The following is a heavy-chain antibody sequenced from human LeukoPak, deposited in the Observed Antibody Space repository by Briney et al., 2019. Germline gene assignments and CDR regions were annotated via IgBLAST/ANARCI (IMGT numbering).Heavy chain of an antibody. CDR3: ARERDYYGSGSYYYYYMDV. V-gene: IGHV1-8*02. CDR1: GGTFSSYA. Sequence: ASVKVSCKASGGTFSSYAINWVRQATGQGLEWMGWMNPNSGNTGYAQKFQGRVTMTRNTSISTAYMELSSLRSEDTAVYYCARERDYYGSGSYYYYYMDVWGKGTTVTISS. J-gene: IGHJ6*03. D-gene: IGHD3-10*01. CDR2: MNPNSGNT.